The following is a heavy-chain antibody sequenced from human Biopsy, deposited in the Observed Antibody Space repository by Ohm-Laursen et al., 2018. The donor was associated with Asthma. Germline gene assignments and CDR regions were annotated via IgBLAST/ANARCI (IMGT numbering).Heavy chain of an antibody. Sequence: SLRLSCTASGFTFSGYALHWVRQAPGRGLEWVAVISYDGGNKYYGDSVKGRFTISRDNSKNTLYLQMNSLRAEDTAVYYCAKGHGDYVFPYFQHWSQGTLVAVSS. CDR2: ISYDGGNK. D-gene: IGHD4-17*01. CDR1: GFTFSGYA. CDR3: AKGHGDYVFPYFQH. V-gene: IGHV3-30*18. J-gene: IGHJ1*01.